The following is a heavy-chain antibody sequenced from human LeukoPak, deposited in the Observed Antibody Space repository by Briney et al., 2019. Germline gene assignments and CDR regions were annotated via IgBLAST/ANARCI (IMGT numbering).Heavy chain of an antibody. CDR1: GFTFSSYS. CDR2: ISSSSSYI. V-gene: IGHV3-21*01. Sequence: PGGSLRLSCAASGFTFSSYSMNWVRQAPGKGLEWVSSISSSSSYIYYADSVKGRFTISRDNAKNSLYLQMNSLRAEDTAVYYCARDGIAAAGKEFDYWGQGTLVTVSS. J-gene: IGHJ4*02. CDR3: ARDGIAAAGKEFDY. D-gene: IGHD6-13*01.